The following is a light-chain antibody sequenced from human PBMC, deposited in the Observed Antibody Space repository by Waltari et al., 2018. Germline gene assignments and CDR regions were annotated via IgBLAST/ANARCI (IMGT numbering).Light chain of an antibody. CDR1: KSEVGFYNY. J-gene: IGLJ3*02. CDR3: KSYTGTGSWV. Sequence: QSALTQPASVSGSPGQSITIFCTGTKSEVGFYNYVSWYQQHPGKAPKVIIYDVSQRPSGMSNRFAGSKSGNTASLTISGLQADDEADYYCKSYTGTGSWVFGGGTKLTVL. V-gene: IGLV2-14*03. CDR2: DVS.